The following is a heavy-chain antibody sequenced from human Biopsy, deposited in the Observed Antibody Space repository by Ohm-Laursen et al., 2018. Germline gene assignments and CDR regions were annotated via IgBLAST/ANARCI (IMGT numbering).Heavy chain of an antibody. J-gene: IGHJ2*01. Sequence: SETLSLTCTVSGGSISSYYWSWIRQPPGKGLEWIGYIYYTGSTNYNPSLKSRVTISVDTSMNHLSLRLTSVTAADTAVYYCARHAPSYSGSYWRYFDLWGLGTLVTVSS. V-gene: IGHV4-59*08. CDR3: ARHAPSYSGSYWRYFDL. D-gene: IGHD1-26*01. CDR1: GGSISSYY. CDR2: IYYTGST.